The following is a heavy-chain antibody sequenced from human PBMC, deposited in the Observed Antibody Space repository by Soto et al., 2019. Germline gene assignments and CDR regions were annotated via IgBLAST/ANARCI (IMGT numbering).Heavy chain of an antibody. CDR3: AKLVIGYCSGNTCDGY. Sequence: VQLLESGGGLIQPGGSLRLSCAASGFTFSYGIHWLRQAPGKGLEWVAYISYDSSNKFYGDSVKGRFTISRDNSKNTQFLQMNRLRAEDPAVYYCAKLVIGYCSGNTCDGYWGQGTLVAVSS. CDR1: GFTFSYG. V-gene: IGHV3-30*18. J-gene: IGHJ4*02. D-gene: IGHD2-15*01. CDR2: ISYDSSNK.